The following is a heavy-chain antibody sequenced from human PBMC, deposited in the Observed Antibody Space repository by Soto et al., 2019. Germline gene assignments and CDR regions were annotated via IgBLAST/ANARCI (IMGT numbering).Heavy chain of an antibody. CDR1: GGSISSSSYY. CDR2: IYYSGST. V-gene: IGHV4-39*01. Sequence: SETLSLTCTVSGGSISSSSYYWGWIRQPPGKGLEWIGSIYYSGSTYYNPSLKSRVTISVDTSKNQFSLKLSSVTAADTAVYYCARLIGYDFWSGYKYYGMDVWGQGTTVTVSS. D-gene: IGHD3-3*01. CDR3: ARLIGYDFWSGYKYYGMDV. J-gene: IGHJ6*02.